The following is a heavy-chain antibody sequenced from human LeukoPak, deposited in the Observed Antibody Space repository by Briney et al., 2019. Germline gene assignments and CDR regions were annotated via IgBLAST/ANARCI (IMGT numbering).Heavy chain of an antibody. CDR3: VRSPFSNGY. CDR2: IKQDGSKM. CDR1: GFTFSTYA. V-gene: IGHV3-7*03. Sequence: GGSLRLSCAASGFTFSTYAMSWVRQAPGKGLEWVANIKQDGSKMYYVDSVKGRFTISRDNAKNSLYLQMNSLRAEDTAVYYCVRSPFSNGYWGQGTLVTVSS. J-gene: IGHJ4*02. D-gene: IGHD4-11*01.